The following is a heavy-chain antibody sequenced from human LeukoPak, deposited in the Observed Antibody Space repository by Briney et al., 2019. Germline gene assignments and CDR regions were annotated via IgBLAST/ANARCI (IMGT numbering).Heavy chain of an antibody. V-gene: IGHV4-4*07. D-gene: IGHD2-2*01. CDR2: IYTSGST. J-gene: IGHJ6*03. Sequence: SETLSLTCTVSGGSISSYYWSWIRQPAGKGLEWIGRIYTSGSTNYSPSLKSRVTMSVDTSKNQFSLKLSSVTAADTAVYYCARSIPAAMTGYYYSYMDVWGKGTTVTVSS. CDR3: ARSIPAAMTGYYYSYMDV. CDR1: GGSISSYY.